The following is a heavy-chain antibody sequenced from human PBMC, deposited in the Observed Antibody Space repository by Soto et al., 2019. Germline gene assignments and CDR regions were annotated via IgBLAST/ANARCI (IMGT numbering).Heavy chain of an antibody. J-gene: IGHJ4*02. Sequence: EVHLVESGGGLVQPGGSLRLSCAASGFTFSSFWMHWVRQAPGKGLEWVSRTNEDGSTINYADSVKGRFTISRDNAKNTLYLEMNSLRVEDTAVYYCAKGSGSDFFYWGQGTLVTVSS. CDR3: AKGSGSDFFY. V-gene: IGHV3-74*01. CDR1: GFTFSSFW. CDR2: TNEDGSTI. D-gene: IGHD2-15*01.